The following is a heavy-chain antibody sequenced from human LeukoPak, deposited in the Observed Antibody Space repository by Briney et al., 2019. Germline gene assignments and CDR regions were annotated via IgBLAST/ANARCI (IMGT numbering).Heavy chain of an antibody. CDR3: ARTTRSWYEDNDAFDI. V-gene: IGHV1-3*01. Sequence: GASVKVSCKASAYTFTIYTIHWVRQAPGHRLEWMGWINAGNGNTRYSQNFQGRVTITRDTSATTAYMELSSLRSEDTAVYYCARTTRSWYEDNDAFDIWGQGTTVTVSS. CDR2: INAGNGNT. J-gene: IGHJ3*02. D-gene: IGHD6-13*01. CDR1: AYTFTIYT.